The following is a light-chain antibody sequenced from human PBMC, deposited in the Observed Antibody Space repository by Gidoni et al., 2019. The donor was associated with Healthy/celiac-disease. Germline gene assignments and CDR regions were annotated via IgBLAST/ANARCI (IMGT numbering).Light chain of an antibody. CDR2: DAS. V-gene: IGKV1-33*01. CDR3: QQYDNLQWT. CDR1: QDISNY. J-gene: IGKJ1*01. Sequence: DIQMTQSPSSLSASVGDRVTITCQASQDISNYLNWYQQKPGKAPKLLIYDASNLETGVPSRFSGSGSGKDFTFTISSLQPEDIATYYCQQYDNLQWTFXQXTKVEIK.